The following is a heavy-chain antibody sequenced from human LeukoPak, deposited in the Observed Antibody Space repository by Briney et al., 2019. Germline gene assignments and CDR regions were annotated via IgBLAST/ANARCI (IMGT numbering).Heavy chain of an antibody. J-gene: IGHJ4*02. D-gene: IGHD3-10*01. V-gene: IGHV1-2*02. CDR3: ARGLVQSAGGIDY. CDR1: GYTFTGYY. Sequence: GPVKVSCQASGYTFTGYYMHWVRQAPGQGLEWMGWINPNSGGTNYAQKFQGRVTMTRDTSISTAYMEPSRLRSDDTAVYYCARGLVQSAGGIDYWGQGTLVTVSS. CDR2: INPNSGGT.